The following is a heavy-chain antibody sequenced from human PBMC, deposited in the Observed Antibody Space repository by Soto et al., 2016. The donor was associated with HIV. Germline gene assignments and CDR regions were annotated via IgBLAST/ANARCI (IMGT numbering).Heavy chain of an antibody. V-gene: IGHV3-53*02. J-gene: IGHJ4*02. D-gene: IGHD3-10*01. CDR2: IYSGGST. CDR3: ARDPGYGSGSYSVPY. Sequence: EVQLVETGGGLIQPGGSLRLSCAASGFTVSSNYMSWVRQAPGKGLEWVSVIYSGGSTYYADSVKGRFTISRDNSKNTLYLQMNSLRAEDTAVYYCARDPGYGSGSYSVPYWSQGTLVTASS. CDR1: GFTVSSNY.